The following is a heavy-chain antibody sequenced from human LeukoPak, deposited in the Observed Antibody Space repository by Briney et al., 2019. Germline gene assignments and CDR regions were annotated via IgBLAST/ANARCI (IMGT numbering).Heavy chain of an antibody. CDR1: GFTFSDYY. CDR2: ISSGSSYT. D-gene: IGHD2-2*01. Sequence: PGGSLRLSCAASGFTFSDYYMSWIREAPGKGLEWVSYISSGSSYTNNADSVRGRFTISRDNAKNSLYLQMNSLRAEDTAVYYCARGRQPDCWGQGTLVTVSS. V-gene: IGHV3-11*05. J-gene: IGHJ4*02. CDR3: ARGRQPDC.